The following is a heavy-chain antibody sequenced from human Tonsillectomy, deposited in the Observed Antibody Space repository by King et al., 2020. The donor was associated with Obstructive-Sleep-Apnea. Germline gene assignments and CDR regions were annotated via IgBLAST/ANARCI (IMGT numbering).Heavy chain of an antibody. J-gene: IGHJ3*02. V-gene: IGHV4-4*02. CDR1: AGSISSNNW. CDR2: IYHSGRT. CDR3: AREGATGATEGAAGITAFDI. Sequence: HVQLQESGPGLVKPSGTLSLTCAVSAGSISSNNWWSWVRQPPGKGLEWIGEIYHSGRTNYNPSLKSRVTISVDKAKNQVSLKLGSLTAADTAVYYCAREGATGATEGAAGITAFDIWGQGTMVTVSS. D-gene: IGHD6-13*01.